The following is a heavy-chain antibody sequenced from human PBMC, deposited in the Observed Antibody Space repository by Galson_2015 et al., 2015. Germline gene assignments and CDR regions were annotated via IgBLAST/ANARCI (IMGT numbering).Heavy chain of an antibody. CDR3: AKGYCSGGSCYPYYYYYMDV. D-gene: IGHD2-15*01. Sequence: LRLSCAASGFTFSSYAMSWVRQAPGKGLEWVSAISCSGGSTYYADSVKGRFTISRDNSKNTLYLQMNSLRAEDTAVYYCAKGYCSGGSCYPYYYYYMDVWGKGTTVTVSS. V-gene: IGHV3-23*01. CDR1: GFTFSSYA. J-gene: IGHJ6*03. CDR2: ISCSGGST.